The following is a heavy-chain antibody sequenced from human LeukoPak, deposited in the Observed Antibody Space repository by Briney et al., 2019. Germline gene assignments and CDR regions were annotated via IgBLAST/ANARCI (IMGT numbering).Heavy chain of an antibody. D-gene: IGHD3-10*01. CDR2: IGSTGAYI. CDR3: ARDFSGEFDY. Sequence: PGGSLRLSCAASGFTFSSYSMNWVRQAPGKGLEWVSSIGSTGAYIFYADSVKGRFTISRDNAKNSLYLQMNSLRAEDTAVYYCARDFSGEFDYWGQGTLVTVSS. CDR1: GFTFSSYS. V-gene: IGHV3-21*01. J-gene: IGHJ4*02.